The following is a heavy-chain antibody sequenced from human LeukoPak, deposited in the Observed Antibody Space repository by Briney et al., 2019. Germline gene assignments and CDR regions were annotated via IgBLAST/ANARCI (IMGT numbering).Heavy chain of an antibody. CDR3: ATDRMLGREGFDY. CDR2: IIPILGIA. J-gene: IGHJ4*02. V-gene: IGHV1-69*04. Sequence: SVKVSCKASGGTFSSYAISWVRQAPGQGLEWMGRIIPILGIANYAQKFQGRVTMTEDTSTDTAYMELSSLRSEDTAVYYCATDRMLGREGFDYWGQGTLVTVSS. D-gene: IGHD3-10*02. CDR1: GGTFSSYA.